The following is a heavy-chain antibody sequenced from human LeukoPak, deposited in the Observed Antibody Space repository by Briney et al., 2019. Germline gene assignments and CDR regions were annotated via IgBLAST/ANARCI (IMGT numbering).Heavy chain of an antibody. D-gene: IGHD6-13*01. Sequence: ASVKVSCKASGYTFTGYYMHWVRQAPGQGLEWMGWINPNSGGTNYAQKFQGRVTMTRDTSISTAYMELSRLRSDDTAVYYCARVKAWQLVQDAFDIWGQGTMVTVSS. CDR2: INPNSGGT. J-gene: IGHJ3*02. V-gene: IGHV1-2*02. CDR1: GYTFTGYY. CDR3: ARVKAWQLVQDAFDI.